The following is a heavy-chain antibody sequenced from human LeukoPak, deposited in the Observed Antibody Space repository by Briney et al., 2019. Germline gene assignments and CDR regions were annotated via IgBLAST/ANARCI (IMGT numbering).Heavy chain of an antibody. J-gene: IGHJ6*02. V-gene: IGHV2-5*01. CDR2: IYWNDDK. CDR3: AHSKVGDRYYGMDV. D-gene: IGHD2-15*01. Sequence: SGPTLMQPTPTLTLTCTFSGFSLSTRGGGGGWIRQPPGKALEWLSLIYWNDDKRYIPSLKSMLTITKDTSKNQVVLTMTNMDPVDTATYYCAHSKVGDRYYGMDVWGQGTTVTVSS. CDR1: GFSLSTRGGG.